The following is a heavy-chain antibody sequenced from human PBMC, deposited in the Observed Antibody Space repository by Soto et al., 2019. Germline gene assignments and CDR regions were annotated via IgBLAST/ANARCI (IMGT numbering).Heavy chain of an antibody. CDR3: AKDFTISRDYAWSQFRYY. J-gene: IGHJ4*02. V-gene: IGHV3-23*01. Sequence: GGSLRLSCAASGFTFSSYAMSWVRQAPGKGLEWVSAISGSGGSTYYADSVKGRFTISRDNSKNTLYLQMNSLRAEDTAVYYCAKDFTISRDYAWSQFRYYWGQGTLVTVSS. D-gene: IGHD3-3*01. CDR2: ISGSGGST. CDR1: GFTFSSYA.